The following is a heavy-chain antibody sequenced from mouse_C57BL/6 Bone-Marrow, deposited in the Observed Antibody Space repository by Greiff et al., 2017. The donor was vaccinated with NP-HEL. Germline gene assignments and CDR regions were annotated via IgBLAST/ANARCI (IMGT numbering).Heavy chain of an antibody. D-gene: IGHD2-2*01. CDR2: INPSNGGT. Sequence: QVQLQQPGTELVKPGASVKLSCKASGYTFTSYWMHWVKQRPGQGLEWIGNINPSNGGTNYNEKFKSKATLTVDKSSSTAYMQLSSLTSEDSAVYYGARWAMVTTGPLFAYWGQGTLVTVSA. CDR1: GYTFTSYW. V-gene: IGHV1-53*01. J-gene: IGHJ3*01. CDR3: ARWAMVTTGPLFAY.